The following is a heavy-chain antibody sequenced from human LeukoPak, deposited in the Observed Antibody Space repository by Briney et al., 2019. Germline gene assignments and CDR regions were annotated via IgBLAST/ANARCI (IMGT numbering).Heavy chain of an antibody. V-gene: IGHV3-21*01. CDR2: ISPSSHYI. J-gene: IGHJ4*02. CDR1: GFTFSNYS. Sequence: GGSLRLSCAGSGFTFSNYSINWVRQAPGKGLEWVSSISPSSHYIYYADSVRGRFTISRDNARNSLYLQMNSLRDEDTAVYYCARARGVGATTHFDYWGQGTLVTVSS. D-gene: IGHD1-26*01. CDR3: ARARGVGATTHFDY.